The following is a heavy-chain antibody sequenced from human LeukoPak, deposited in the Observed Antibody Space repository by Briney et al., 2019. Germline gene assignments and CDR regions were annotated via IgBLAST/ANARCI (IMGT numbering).Heavy chain of an antibody. Sequence: GGSLRLSCAASGFTFSSYGMHWVRQAPGKGLEWVAVISYDGSNKYYADSVKGRFTISRDNSKNTLYLQMNSLRAEDTAVYYCARSGNYDFWSGYYPPFDYWGQGTLVTVSS. V-gene: IGHV3-30*19. J-gene: IGHJ4*02. D-gene: IGHD3-3*01. CDR1: GFTFSSYG. CDR2: ISYDGSNK. CDR3: ARSGNYDFWSGYYPPFDY.